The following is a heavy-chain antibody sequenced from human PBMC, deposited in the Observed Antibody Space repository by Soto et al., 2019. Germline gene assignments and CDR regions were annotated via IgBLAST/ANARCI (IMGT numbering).Heavy chain of an antibody. J-gene: IGHJ4*02. CDR2: ISGSGGST. CDR1: GFTFSSYA. D-gene: IGHD2-2*01. V-gene: IGHV3-23*01. CDR3: ARVRGYIVVVPAARTYFDY. Sequence: EVQILESGGDLVQPGGSLRLSCAASGFTFSSYAMSWVRQAPGKGLEWVSGISGSGGSTYYADSVKGRFSISRDNSKNTLYLQMSSLRAEDTAIYYCARVRGYIVVVPAARTYFDYWGQGILVLVSS.